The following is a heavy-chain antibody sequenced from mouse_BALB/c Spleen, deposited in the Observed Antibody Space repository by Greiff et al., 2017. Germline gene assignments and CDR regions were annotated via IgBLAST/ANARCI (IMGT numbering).Heavy chain of an antibody. CDR2: ISNGGGST. CDR3: ARHGNYDYEFAY. CDR1: GFTFSSYT. V-gene: IGHV5-12-2*01. Sequence: DVMLVESGGGLVQPGGSLKLSCAASGFTFSSYTMSWVRQTPEKRLEWVAYISNGGGSTYYPDTVKGRFTISRDNAKNTLYLQMSSLKSEDTAMYYCARHGNYDYEFAYWGQGTLVTVSA. J-gene: IGHJ3*01. D-gene: IGHD2-4*01.